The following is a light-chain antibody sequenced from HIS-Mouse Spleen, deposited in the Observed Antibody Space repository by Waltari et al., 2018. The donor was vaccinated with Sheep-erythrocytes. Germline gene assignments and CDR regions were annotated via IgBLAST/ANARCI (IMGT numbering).Light chain of an antibody. J-gene: IGLJ1*01. CDR3: CSYAGSYNHG. V-gene: IGLV2-11*01. Sequence: QSALTQPRSVSGSPGQSVTISCTGTSIDVGGYNYVSWYQQPPGKAPKLMIYDVSTRHSGVPNRFSGSQSGNTASLTISGLQAEDEADYYCCSYAGSYNHGFATGTKFTVL. CDR2: DVS. CDR1: SIDVGGYNY.